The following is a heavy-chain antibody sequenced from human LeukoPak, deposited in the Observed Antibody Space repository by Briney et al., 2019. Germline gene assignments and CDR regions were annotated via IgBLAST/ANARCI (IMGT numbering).Heavy chain of an antibody. CDR2: INHSGST. D-gene: IGHD4-17*01. CDR1: GGSISNYY. V-gene: IGHV4-34*01. CDR3: ARHTYGDYASWYFDL. Sequence: SETVSLTCTVSGGSISNYYWSWIRQPPGKGLEWIGEINHSGSTNYNPSLKSRVTISVDTSKNQFSLKLSSVTTADTAVYYCARHTYGDYASWYFDLWGRGTLVTVSS. J-gene: IGHJ2*01.